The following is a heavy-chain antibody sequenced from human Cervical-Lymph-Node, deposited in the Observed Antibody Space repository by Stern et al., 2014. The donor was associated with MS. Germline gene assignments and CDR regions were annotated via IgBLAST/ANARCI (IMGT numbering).Heavy chain of an antibody. J-gene: IGHJ6*02. V-gene: IGHV1-46*01. Sequence: QMQLVQSGAEVKKPGASVKVSCKASGYTFTSYYMHWVRQAPGQGLEWMGIINPSGGSTSYAQKFQGRVTMTRDTSTSTVYMELSSLRSEDTAVYYCARNYYDSSGYQNYYYYGMDVWGQGTTVTVSS. CDR3: ARNYYDSSGYQNYYYYGMDV. CDR1: GYTFTSYY. CDR2: INPSGGST. D-gene: IGHD3-22*01.